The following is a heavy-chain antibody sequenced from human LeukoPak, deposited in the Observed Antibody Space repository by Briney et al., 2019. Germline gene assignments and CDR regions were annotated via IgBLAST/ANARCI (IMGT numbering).Heavy chain of an antibody. CDR2: IYYSGST. J-gene: IGHJ6*02. CDR3: ARHGDYYYYGMDV. CDR1: GGSISSYY. Sequence: SETLSLTCTVSGGSISSYYWSWIRQPPGKGLEWIGYIYYSGSTNYNPSLKSRVTISVDTSKNQFSLKLSSVTAADTAVYYCARHGDYYYYGMDVWGQGTTVTVSS. V-gene: IGHV4-59*08. D-gene: IGHD4-17*01.